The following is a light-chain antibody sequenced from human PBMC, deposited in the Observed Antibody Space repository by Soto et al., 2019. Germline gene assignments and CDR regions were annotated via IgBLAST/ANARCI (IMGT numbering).Light chain of an antibody. CDR3: QQRSNWPQT. J-gene: IGKJ1*01. CDR2: GAS. V-gene: IGKV3D-20*02. CDR1: QSVSSSY. Sequence: EIVLTQSPVTLSLSPGERATLSCRASQSVSSSYLAWYQQKPGPAPRLLIYGASSRATGIPDRFSGSGSGTDFTLTISSLEPEDFAVYYCQQRSNWPQTFGQGTKVDIK.